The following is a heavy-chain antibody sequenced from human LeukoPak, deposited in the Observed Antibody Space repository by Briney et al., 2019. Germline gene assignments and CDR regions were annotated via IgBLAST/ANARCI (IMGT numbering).Heavy chain of an antibody. Sequence: PGGSLRLSCTASGFTFGDYAMSWVRQAPGKGLEWVGFIRSKAYGGTTEYAASVRGRFTISRDDSKSIAYLQMNSLKTEDTAVYYCTRDRSFDWLLLSDYWGQGTLVTVSS. J-gene: IGHJ4*02. D-gene: IGHD3-9*01. V-gene: IGHV3-49*04. CDR3: TRDRSFDWLLLSDY. CDR2: IRSKAYGGTT. CDR1: GFTFGDYA.